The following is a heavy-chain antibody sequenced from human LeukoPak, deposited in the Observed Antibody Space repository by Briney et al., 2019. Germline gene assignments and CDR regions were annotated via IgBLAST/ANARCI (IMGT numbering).Heavy chain of an antibody. J-gene: IGHJ4*02. Sequence: PGGSLRLSCAASGFTFSSYAMSWVRQAPGKGLEWVSGISGSGGSTYYADSVKGRFTISRDNSKNTLYLQMNSLRADDTAVYYCAREVLRDGSYLIEDWGQGIQVTVSS. CDR1: GFTFSSYA. CDR2: ISGSGGST. D-gene: IGHD1-26*01. CDR3: AREVLRDGSYLIED. V-gene: IGHV3-23*01.